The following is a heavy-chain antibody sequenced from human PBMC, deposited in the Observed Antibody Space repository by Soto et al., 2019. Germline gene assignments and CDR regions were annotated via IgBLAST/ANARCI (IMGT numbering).Heavy chain of an antibody. J-gene: IGHJ5*02. CDR1: GYTFTTYG. D-gene: IGHD2-21*02. Sequence: QVQLVQSGAEVTKPGASMKVSCKASGYTFTTYGISWVRQAPGQGLEWMGWISAHNGDTAFAQKFQGRVNMTADTSTSTAYMELRSLRPDATAVYYCARVAPRLVVTAANNWFDPWGQGTLVTVSS. CDR3: ARVAPRLVVTAANNWFDP. CDR2: ISAHNGDT. V-gene: IGHV1-18*01.